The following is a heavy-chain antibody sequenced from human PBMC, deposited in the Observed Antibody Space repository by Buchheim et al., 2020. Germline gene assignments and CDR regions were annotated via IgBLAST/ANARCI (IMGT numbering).Heavy chain of an antibody. CDR1: GFTFSSYG. D-gene: IGHD2-15*01. CDR3: ARGRGYCSGGSGAYFDY. Sequence: QVQLVESGGGVVQPGRSLRLSCAASGFTFSSYGMHWVRQAPGKGLEWVAVISYDGSNKYYADSVKGRFTISRDNSKNTLYLQMNSLRAEDTAVYYCARGRGYCSGGSGAYFDYWGQGTL. CDR2: ISYDGSNK. J-gene: IGHJ4*02. V-gene: IGHV3-30*03.